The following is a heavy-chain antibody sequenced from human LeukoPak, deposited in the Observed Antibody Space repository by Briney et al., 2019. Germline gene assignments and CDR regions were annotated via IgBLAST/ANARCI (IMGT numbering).Heavy chain of an antibody. CDR2: INSDGSGT. J-gene: IGHJ4*02. V-gene: IGHV3-74*01. CDR1: GFTFSSYW. CDR3: ARAGVTYYYDSTFDY. Sequence: GGSLRLSCAASGFTFSSYWMHWVRQAPGKGLVWVSRINSDGSGTSYADSVKGRFTISRDNAKNTLYLQMNSLRAEDTAVYYCARAGVTYYYDSTFDYWGQGTLVTVSS. D-gene: IGHD3-22*01.